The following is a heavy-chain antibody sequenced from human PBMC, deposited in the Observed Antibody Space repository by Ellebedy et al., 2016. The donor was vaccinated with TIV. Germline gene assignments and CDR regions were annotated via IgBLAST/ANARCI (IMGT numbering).Heavy chain of an antibody. CDR3: ARLGVIAAAGASDY. V-gene: IGHV3-11*01. Sequence: GESLKISCAASGFTFSDYYMSWIRQAPGKGLEWVSYISGSSSTIYYADSVKGRFTTSRDNAENSLYLQMNSLRAEDTAVYYCARLGVIAAAGASDYWGQGTLVIVSS. D-gene: IGHD6-13*01. CDR2: ISGSSSTI. J-gene: IGHJ4*02. CDR1: GFTFSDYY.